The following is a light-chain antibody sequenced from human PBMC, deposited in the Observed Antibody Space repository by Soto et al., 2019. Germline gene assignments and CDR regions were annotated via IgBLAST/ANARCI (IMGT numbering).Light chain of an antibody. J-gene: IGLJ2*01. CDR3: ASYAAVSNLV. Sequence: QSALTQPPSASGSPGQSVTISCTGTSSDVGGYNYVSWYQQHPGKAPKLMIYEVSQRPSGAPDRFSGSKSDNTASLTVSGLHAEDDADYCCASYAAVSNLVFGAGTKLTVL. CDR2: EVS. V-gene: IGLV2-8*01. CDR1: SSDVGGYNY.